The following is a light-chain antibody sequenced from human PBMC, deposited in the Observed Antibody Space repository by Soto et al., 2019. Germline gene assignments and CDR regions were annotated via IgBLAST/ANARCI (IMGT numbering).Light chain of an antibody. CDR1: QSISDT. CDR2: GSS. CDR3: QQYANLPWP. Sequence: EVTKSTATLSMTTGGRATLSCRASQSISDTLAWYQQKPGQAPRLLIHGSSTRAPGFPARFSGSGAGTDFTLTNSSLQSEDFAIYYCQQYANLPWPFGQGTKV. J-gene: IGKJ1*01. V-gene: IGKV3-15*01.